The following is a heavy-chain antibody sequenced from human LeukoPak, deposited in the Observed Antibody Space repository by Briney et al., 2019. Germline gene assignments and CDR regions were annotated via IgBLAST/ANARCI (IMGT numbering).Heavy chain of an antibody. CDR1: GGSFSGYY. D-gene: IGHD6-13*01. CDR3: ARRRRYSSSWYVGYFDY. V-gene: IGHV4-34*01. CDR2: INHSGST. J-gene: IGHJ4*02. Sequence: SETLSLTCAVYGGSFSGYYWSWIRQPPGKGLEWIGEINHSGSTNYNPSLKSRVTISVDTSKNQFSLKLSSVTAADTAVYYCARRRRYSSSWYVGYFDYWGQGTLVTVSS.